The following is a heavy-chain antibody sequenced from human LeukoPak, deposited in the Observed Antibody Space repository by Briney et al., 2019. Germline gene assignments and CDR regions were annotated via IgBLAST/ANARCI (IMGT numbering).Heavy chain of an antibody. D-gene: IGHD3-22*01. CDR1: GFTFSSYA. CDR3: AKRGVVIRVILVGFHKEAYYFDA. J-gene: IGHJ4*02. Sequence: GGSLRLSCAASGFTFSSYAMHWVRQAPGKGLEWVAGISGSAGGTNYANSVKGRFTISRDNRKNTLYLQMNSLRADDTAIYFCAKRGVVIRVILVGFHKEAYYFDAWGQGALVTVSP. CDR2: ISGSAGGT. V-gene: IGHV3-23*01.